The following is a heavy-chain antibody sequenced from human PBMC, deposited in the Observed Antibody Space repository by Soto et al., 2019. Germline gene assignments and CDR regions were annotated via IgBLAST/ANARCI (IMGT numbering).Heavy chain of an antibody. J-gene: IGHJ4*02. CDR2: ISGSGGST. CDR3: ARRGSGSYYDY. D-gene: IGHD1-26*01. CDR1: GFTFSSYA. Sequence: EVQLLESGGGLVQPGGSLRLSCAASGFTFSSYAMRWVRQAPGKGLEWVSAISGSGGSTYYADSVKGRFTISRDNSKKTVYLQMNSLRGEDTAVYYCARRGSGSYYDYWGQGTLVTVSS. V-gene: IGHV3-23*01.